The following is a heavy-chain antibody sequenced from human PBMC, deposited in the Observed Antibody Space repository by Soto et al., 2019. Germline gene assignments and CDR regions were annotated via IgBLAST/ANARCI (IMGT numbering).Heavy chain of an antibody. D-gene: IGHD2-2*01. J-gene: IGHJ4*02. CDR3: ATERGYCSSTSCYTY. V-gene: IGHV1-24*01. Sequence: ASVKVSCKVSGYPLTELSMHWVRQAPGKGLEWMGGFDPEDGEKIYAQKFQGRVTMTEDTSTDTAYMELSSLRSEDTAVYYCATERGYCSSTSCYTYWGQGTLVTVSS. CDR2: FDPEDGEK. CDR1: GYPLTELS.